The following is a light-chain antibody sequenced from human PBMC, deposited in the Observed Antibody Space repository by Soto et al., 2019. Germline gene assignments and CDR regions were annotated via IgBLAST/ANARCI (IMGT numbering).Light chain of an antibody. J-gene: IGKJ5*01. CDR2: GAS. Sequence: EIVLTQSPGTLSLSPGERDTLSCRASQSVSSSYLAWYQQKPGQAPRLLIYGASSRATGIPDRFSGSGSGTDFTLIINRLEPEDVAIYYCQQYGGSPRITFGQGTRLEIK. V-gene: IGKV3-20*01. CDR1: QSVSSSY. CDR3: QQYGGSPRIT.